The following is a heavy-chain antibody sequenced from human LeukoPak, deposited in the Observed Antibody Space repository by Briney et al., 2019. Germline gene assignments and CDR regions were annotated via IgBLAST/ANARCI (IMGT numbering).Heavy chain of an antibody. J-gene: IGHJ5*02. V-gene: IGHV4-59*08. CDR2: IYYSGST. D-gene: IGHD6-19*01. Sequence: SETLSLTCTVSGGSISGYYWSWIRQPPGKGLEWTGYIYYSGSTNYNPSLKSRVTISVDTSKNQYSLRLNSVTAADTAVYYCARQSGWYGGWFDPWGQGTLVTVSS. CDR1: GGSISGYY. CDR3: ARQSGWYGGWFDP.